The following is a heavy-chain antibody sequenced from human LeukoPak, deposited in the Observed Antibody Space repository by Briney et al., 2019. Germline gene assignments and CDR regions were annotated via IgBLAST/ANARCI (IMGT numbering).Heavy chain of an antibody. CDR2: ISGSGGST. V-gene: IGHV3-23*01. Sequence: LPGGSLRLSCAASGFTFSSYAMSWVRQAPGKGLEWVSAISGSGGSTYYADSVKGRFTISRDNSKNTLYLQMNSLRAEDTALYYCAKDIRHFPAGKAYYYYMDVWGKGTTVTVSS. CDR3: AKDIRHFPAGKAYYYYMDV. D-gene: IGHD2-21*01. CDR1: GFTFSSYA. J-gene: IGHJ6*03.